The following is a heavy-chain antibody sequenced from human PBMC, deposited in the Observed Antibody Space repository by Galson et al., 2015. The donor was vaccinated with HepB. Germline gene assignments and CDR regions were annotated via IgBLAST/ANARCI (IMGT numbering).Heavy chain of an antibody. CDR2: ISPSGDTT. V-gene: IGHV1-46*01. CDR3: ARVPRGYGSGMMNRWFDP. D-gene: IGHD3-10*01. J-gene: IGHJ5*02. Sequence: SVKVSCKASGDTFTTYYMHWVRQAPGQGLEWMGVISPSGDTTKYAQRFQGRVSLTRDTSASAVYMELTGLRSDDTAVYYCARVPRGYGSGMMNRWFDPWGQGTLVTVSS. CDR1: GDTFTTYY.